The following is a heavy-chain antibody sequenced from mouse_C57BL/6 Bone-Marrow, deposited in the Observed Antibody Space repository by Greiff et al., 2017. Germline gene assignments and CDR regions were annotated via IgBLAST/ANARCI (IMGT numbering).Heavy chain of an antibody. CDR3: ARQEGTTRNY. CDR2: ISSGGSYT. V-gene: IGHV5-6*01. CDR1: GFTFSSYG. D-gene: IGHD2-14*01. J-gene: IGHJ2*01. Sequence: EVKLMESGGDLVKPGGSLKLSCAASGFTFSSYGMSWVRQTPDKRLEWVATISSGGSYTYYPDSVKGRFTISRDNAKNTLYLQMSRLKAEDTAMYYCARQEGTTRNYWGQGTTLTVSS.